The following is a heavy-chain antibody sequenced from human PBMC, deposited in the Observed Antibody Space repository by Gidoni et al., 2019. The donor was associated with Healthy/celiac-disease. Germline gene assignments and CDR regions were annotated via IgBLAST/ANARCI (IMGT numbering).Heavy chain of an antibody. CDR3: AHRSIAVAGLNYFDY. J-gene: IGHJ4*02. CDR2: IYWDDDK. CDR1: GFSLSTSGVG. Sequence: QITLKESGPTLVKPTQTLTLTCTFSGFSLSTSGVGVGWIRQPPGKALEWLALIYWDDDKRYSPSLKSRLTITKDTSKNQVVLTMTNMDPVDTATYYCAHRSIAVAGLNYFDYWGQGTLDTVSS. D-gene: IGHD6-19*01. V-gene: IGHV2-5*02.